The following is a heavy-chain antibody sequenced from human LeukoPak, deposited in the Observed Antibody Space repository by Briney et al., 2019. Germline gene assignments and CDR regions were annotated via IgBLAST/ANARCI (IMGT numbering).Heavy chain of an antibody. D-gene: IGHD2-15*01. V-gene: IGHV3-33*01. J-gene: IGHJ4*02. CDR3: ARDYCSGGSCYLFDY. CDR2: IWYDGSKK. CDR1: GFSFSDHG. Sequence: GTSLRLSCAASGFSFSDHGMHWVRQAPGKGLEWVAVIWYDGSKKYFADSVKGRFTISRDDSKNTLYLQMNSLRAEDTAVYYCARDYCSGGSCYLFDYWGQGTLVTVSS.